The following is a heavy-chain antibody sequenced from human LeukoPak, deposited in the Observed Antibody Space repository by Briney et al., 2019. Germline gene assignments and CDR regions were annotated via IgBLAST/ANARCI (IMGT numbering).Heavy chain of an antibody. CDR3: ARDSLRQDSSSGNFDY. CDR1: GFTFSSHT. D-gene: IGHD6-13*01. Sequence: GGSLRLSCAASGFTFSSHTMTWVRQAPGKGLEWVSSISSSSSYIYYADSVKGRFTISRDNAKNSLYLQMNSPRAEDTAVYYCARDSLRQDSSSGNFDYWGQGTLVTVSS. V-gene: IGHV3-21*01. CDR2: ISSSSSYI. J-gene: IGHJ4*02.